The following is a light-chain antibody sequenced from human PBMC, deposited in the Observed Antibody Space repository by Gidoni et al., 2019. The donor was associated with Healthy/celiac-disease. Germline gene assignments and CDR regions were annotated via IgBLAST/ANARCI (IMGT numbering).Light chain of an antibody. Sequence: SYEQPQPPSVSVSPGQTASITCAGNKLGDKYACWYQQKPGQSPVLVIYQDSKRPSGIPERFSGSNSGNTATLTISGTQAMDEADYYCQAWDSSTYVVFGGGTKLTVL. CDR2: QDS. V-gene: IGLV3-1*01. CDR1: KLGDKY. J-gene: IGLJ2*01. CDR3: QAWDSSTYVV.